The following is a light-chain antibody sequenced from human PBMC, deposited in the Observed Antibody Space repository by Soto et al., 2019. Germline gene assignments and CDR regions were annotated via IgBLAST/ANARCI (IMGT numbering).Light chain of an antibody. CDR1: SSNIGSNY. CDR3: AAWDDSLSGNYV. CDR2: RNN. J-gene: IGLJ1*01. V-gene: IGLV1-47*01. Sequence: VVTQPPSASGTPGQRVTISCSGSSSNIGSNYVYWYQQLPGTAPKLLIYRNNQRPSGVPDRFSGSKSGTSASLAISGLRSEDEADYYCAAWDDSLSGNYVFGPGTKVTVL.